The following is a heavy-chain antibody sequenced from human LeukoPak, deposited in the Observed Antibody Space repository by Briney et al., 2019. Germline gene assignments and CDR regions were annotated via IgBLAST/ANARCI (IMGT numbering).Heavy chain of an antibody. Sequence: SETLSLTCSVSGYSISSYYWSWIRQPPGKGLEWIGYIYYSGSTNYNPSLKSRVTISVDTSKNQFSLKLSSVTAADTAVYYCARGYSYYDSSGYYYLDYWGQGTLVTVSS. CDR3: ARGYSYYDSSGYYYLDY. V-gene: IGHV4-59*01. J-gene: IGHJ4*02. CDR2: IYYSGST. CDR1: GYSISSYY. D-gene: IGHD3-22*01.